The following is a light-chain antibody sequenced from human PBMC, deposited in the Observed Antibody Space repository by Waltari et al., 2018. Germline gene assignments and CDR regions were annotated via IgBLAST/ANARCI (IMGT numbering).Light chain of an antibody. V-gene: IGLV3-21*01. CDR1: NLATKS. J-gene: IGLJ1*01. Sequence: SYVLTQPPSVSVAPGEPARITCGGNNLATKSVHWHRQQPGQAPVLVISYDSDRPAGIPERFSGSNSGDTATLTISRVEAGDEADYYCQVWDANNEPGLFGTGTEVTV. CDR3: QVWDANNEPGL. CDR2: YDS.